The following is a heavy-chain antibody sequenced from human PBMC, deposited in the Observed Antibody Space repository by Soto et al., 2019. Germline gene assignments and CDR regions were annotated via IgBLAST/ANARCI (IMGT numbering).Heavy chain of an antibody. J-gene: IGHJ6*02. CDR2: IYSGGST. Sequence: EVQLVESGGGLVQHGGSLRLSCAASGFTVSSNYMSWVRQAPGKGLEWVSVIYSGGSTYYADSVKGRFTISRHNSKNTLYLQMNSLRAEDTAVYYCARDPYYDSSGYLASYGMDVWGQGTTVTVSS. V-gene: IGHV3-53*04. CDR1: GFTVSSNY. D-gene: IGHD3-22*01. CDR3: ARDPYYDSSGYLASYGMDV.